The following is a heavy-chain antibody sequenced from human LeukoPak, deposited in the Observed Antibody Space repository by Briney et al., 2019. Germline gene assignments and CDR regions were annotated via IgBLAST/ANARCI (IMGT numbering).Heavy chain of an antibody. V-gene: IGHV3-23*01. CDR3: AKDRSSRYDFWSGSFSHYYYYYMDV. D-gene: IGHD3-3*01. J-gene: IGHJ6*03. Sequence: GGSLRLSCAASGFTFSSYAMSWVRQAPRKGLEWVSAISGGSADYADSVKGRFSISIDNSKNTLYLQMNSLRAEDTAVYYCAKDRSSRYDFWSGSFSHYYYYYMDVWGKGTTVTVSS. CDR1: GFTFSSYA. CDR2: ISGGSA.